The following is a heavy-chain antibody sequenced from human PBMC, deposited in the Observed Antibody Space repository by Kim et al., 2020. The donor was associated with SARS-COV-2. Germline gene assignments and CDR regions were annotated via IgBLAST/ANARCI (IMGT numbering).Heavy chain of an antibody. Sequence: SETLSLTCAVYGGSFSGYYWSWIRQPPGKGLEWIGEINHSGSTNYNPSLKSRVTISVDTSKNQFSLKLSSVTAADTAVYYCARSPQYYYGSGSSDYWGQGTLVTVSS. D-gene: IGHD3-10*01. V-gene: IGHV4-34*01. CDR2: INHSGST. CDR1: GGSFSGYY. CDR3: ARSPQYYYGSGSSDY. J-gene: IGHJ4*02.